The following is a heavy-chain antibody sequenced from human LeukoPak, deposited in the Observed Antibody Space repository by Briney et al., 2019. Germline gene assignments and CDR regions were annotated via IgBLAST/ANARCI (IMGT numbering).Heavy chain of an antibody. J-gene: IGHJ4*02. CDR1: QFKFNNYG. Sequence: GGSLRLSCATSQFKFNNYGMTWVRQGPGKGLEWVSSITGSGGRTQYADSVQGRFTISRDNSKNTLYLQMNSLRVEDTAVYYCATKGYSSGWYGNWGQGTLVTVSS. D-gene: IGHD6-19*01. CDR3: ATKGYSSGWYGN. V-gene: IGHV3-23*01. CDR2: ITGSGGRT.